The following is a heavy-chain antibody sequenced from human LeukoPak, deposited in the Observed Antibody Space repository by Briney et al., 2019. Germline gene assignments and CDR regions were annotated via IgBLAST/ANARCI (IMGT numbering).Heavy chain of an antibody. J-gene: IGHJ4*02. D-gene: IGHD5-18*01. CDR2: IIPIFGTA. CDR1: GGTFSSYA. V-gene: IGHV1-69*13. CDR3: ARVPVDTAMANTHQLTPYFDY. Sequence: ASVKVSCKASGGTFSSYAISWVRQAPGQGLEWMGGIIPIFGTANYAQKFQGRVTITADESTSTAYMELSSLRSEDTAVYYCARVPVDTAMANTHQLTPYFDYWGQGTLVTVSS.